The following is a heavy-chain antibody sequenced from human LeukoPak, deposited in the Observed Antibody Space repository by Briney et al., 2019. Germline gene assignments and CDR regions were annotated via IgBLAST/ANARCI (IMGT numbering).Heavy chain of an antibody. V-gene: IGHV4-31*03. CDR1: GGSISSGGYC. CDR3: VRDVFTRAAGTTNWFDP. D-gene: IGHD6-13*01. J-gene: IGHJ5*02. CDR2: IYYSGST. Sequence: SETLSLTCTVSGGSISSGGYCWSWIRQHPGKGLEWIGYIYYSGSTYYNPSLKSRVTISVGTSKNQFSLKLSSVTAADTAVYYCVRDVFTRAAGTTNWFDPWGQGTLVTVSS.